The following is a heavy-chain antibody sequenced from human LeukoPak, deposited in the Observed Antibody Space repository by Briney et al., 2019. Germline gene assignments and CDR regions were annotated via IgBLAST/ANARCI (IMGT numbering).Heavy chain of an antibody. CDR1: GGTFSSYA. D-gene: IGHD3-22*01. J-gene: IGHJ3*02. CDR2: IIPIFGTA. CDR3: ARSPTPLPDLETYYYDSSGRTSKGGEPMLSAFDI. Sequence: SVKVSCKASGGTFSSYAISWVRQAPGQGLEWMGGIIPIFGTANYAQKFQGRVTITADKSTSTAYMELSSLRSEDTAVYYCARSPTPLPDLETYYYDSSGRTSKGGEPMLSAFDIWGQGTMVTVSS. V-gene: IGHV1-69*06.